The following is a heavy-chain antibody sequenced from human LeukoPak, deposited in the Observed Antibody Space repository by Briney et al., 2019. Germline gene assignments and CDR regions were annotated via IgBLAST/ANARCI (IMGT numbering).Heavy chain of an antibody. CDR1: GGTFSSYA. V-gene: IGHV1-69*13. J-gene: IGHJ6*02. CDR2: IIPIFGTA. CDR3: ARAATSYYYYYGMDA. D-gene: IGHD2-15*01. Sequence: ASVKVSCKASGGTFSSYAISWVRQAPGQGLEWMGGIIPIFGTANYAQKFQGRVTITADECTSTAYMELSSLRSEDTAVYYCARAATSYYYYYGMDAWGQGTTVTVSS.